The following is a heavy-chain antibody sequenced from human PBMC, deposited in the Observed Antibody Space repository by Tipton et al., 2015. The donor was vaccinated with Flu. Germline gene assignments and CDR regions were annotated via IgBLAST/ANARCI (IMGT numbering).Heavy chain of an antibody. CDR1: GFTFDDYA. J-gene: IGHJ5*02. V-gene: IGHV3-9*01. D-gene: IGHD6-6*01. CDR3: AKGEGSSSSYNWFDP. Sequence: SLRLSRAASGFTFDDYAMHWVRQAPGKGLEWVSGISWNSGSIGYADSVKGRFTISRDNAKNSLYLQMNSLRAEDTALYYCAKGEGSSSSYNWFDPWGQGTLVTVPS. CDR2: ISWNSGSI.